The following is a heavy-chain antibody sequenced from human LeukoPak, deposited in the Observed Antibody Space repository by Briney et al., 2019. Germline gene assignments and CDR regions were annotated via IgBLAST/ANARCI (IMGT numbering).Heavy chain of an antibody. J-gene: IGHJ4*02. CDR1: GFTFSSYG. CDR2: IRYDGSKK. Sequence: PGGSLRLSCVASGFTFSSYGMHWVRQAPGKGLEWVAFIRYDGSKKFHADSVKGRFTISRGNSKNTLHLQMNSLRAEDTAVYYCAKGGPTDYWGQGTLVTVSS. V-gene: IGHV3-30*02. CDR3: AKGGPTDY.